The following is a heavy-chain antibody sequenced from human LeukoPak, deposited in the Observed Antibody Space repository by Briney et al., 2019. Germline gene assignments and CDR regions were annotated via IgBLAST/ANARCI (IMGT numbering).Heavy chain of an antibody. Sequence: PSETLSLTCTVSGDSIISHSDYWGWIRQPPGKGLEWLGSINYSGSAYYNVPLMSRVVLSVDTSKYQFSLKLTSVTAADTAMYFCVRERTEGYYANSGSFDYWGQGILVTVSS. CDR2: INYSGSA. CDR1: GDSIISHSDY. V-gene: IGHV4-39*07. J-gene: IGHJ4*02. D-gene: IGHD3-22*01. CDR3: VRERTEGYYANSGSFDY.